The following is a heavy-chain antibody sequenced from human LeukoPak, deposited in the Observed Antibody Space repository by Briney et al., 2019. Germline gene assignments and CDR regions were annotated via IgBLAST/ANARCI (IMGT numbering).Heavy chain of an antibody. CDR1: GFTFSSYW. D-gene: IGHD2-15*01. V-gene: IGHV3-74*01. CDR3: AGDYCSGGSCYGGGTDY. CDR2: INGDGSSI. J-gene: IGHJ4*02. Sequence: GGSLRLSCAVSGFTFSSYWMHWVRQAPGKGLVWVSRINGDGSSITYADSVKGRFTMSRDNPKNTLYLQMNSLRAEDTAVYYCAGDYCSGGSCYGGGTDYWGQGTLVTVSS.